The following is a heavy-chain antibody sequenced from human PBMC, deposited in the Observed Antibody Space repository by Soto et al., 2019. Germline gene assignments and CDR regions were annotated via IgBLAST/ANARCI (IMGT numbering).Heavy chain of an antibody. D-gene: IGHD6-19*01. CDR1: GFTFSSYS. CDR3: ARDRSGWSYYYYGMDV. Sequence: PGGSLRLSCAASGFTFSSYSMNWVRQAPGKGLEWVSSISSSSYIYYADSVKGRFTISRDNAKNSLYLQMNSLRAEDTAVYYCARDRSGWSYYYYGMDVWGQGTTVTAP. V-gene: IGHV3-21*01. J-gene: IGHJ6*02. CDR2: ISSSSYI.